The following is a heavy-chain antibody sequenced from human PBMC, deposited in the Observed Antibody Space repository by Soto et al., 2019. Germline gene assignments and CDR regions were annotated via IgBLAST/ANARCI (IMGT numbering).Heavy chain of an antibody. CDR1: GYTFTSYA. J-gene: IGHJ6*02. V-gene: IGHV1-3*01. Sequence: ASVKVSCKASGYTFTSYAMHWVRQAPGQRLEWMGWINAGNGNTKYSQKFQGRVTITRDTSASTACMELSSLRSEDTAVYYCARDYYGSGSYYKNYYYGMDVWGQGPTVTVSS. CDR3: ARDYYGSGSYYKNYYYGMDV. D-gene: IGHD3-10*01. CDR2: INAGNGNT.